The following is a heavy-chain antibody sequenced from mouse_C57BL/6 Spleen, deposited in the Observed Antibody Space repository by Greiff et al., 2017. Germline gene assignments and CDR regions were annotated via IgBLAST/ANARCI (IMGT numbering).Heavy chain of an antibody. CDR3: ASVYYGNYFDY. Sequence: DVHLVESGGGLVKPGGSLKLSCAASGFTFSSYTMSWVRQTPEKRLEWVATISGGGGNTYYPDSVKGRFTISRDNAKNTLYLQMSSLRSEDTALDYCASVYYGNYFDYWGQGTTLTVSS. V-gene: IGHV5-9*01. J-gene: IGHJ2*01. D-gene: IGHD2-1*01. CDR1: GFTFSSYT. CDR2: ISGGGGNT.